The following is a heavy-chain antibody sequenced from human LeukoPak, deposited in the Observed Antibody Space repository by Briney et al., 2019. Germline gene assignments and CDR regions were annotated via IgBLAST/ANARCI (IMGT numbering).Heavy chain of an antibody. CDR2: INSDGSST. CDR1: GFTFSSYW. J-gene: IGHJ4*02. Sequence: PGGTLRLSCAASGFTFSSYWKHWVRQARGKGRVGVSRINSDGSSTSYADSVKGRFTISRDNAKNTLYLQMNSLRAEDTAVYYCARVGSIAVAGDFGYWGQGTLVTVSS. CDR3: ARVGSIAVAGDFGY. D-gene: IGHD6-19*01. V-gene: IGHV3-74*01.